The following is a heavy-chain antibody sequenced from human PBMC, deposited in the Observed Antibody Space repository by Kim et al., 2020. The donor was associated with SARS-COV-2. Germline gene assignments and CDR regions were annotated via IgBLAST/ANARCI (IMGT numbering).Heavy chain of an antibody. Sequence: GGSLRLSCAASGFTFSSYAMSWVRQAPGKGLEWVSAISGSGGSTYYADSVKGRFTISRDNSKNTLYLQMNSLRAEDTAVYYCAKDLQGVRGVIGFPDWGQGTLVTVSS. CDR2: ISGSGGST. D-gene: IGHD3-10*01. CDR1: GFTFSSYA. J-gene: IGHJ4*02. CDR3: AKDLQGVRGVIGFPD. V-gene: IGHV3-23*01.